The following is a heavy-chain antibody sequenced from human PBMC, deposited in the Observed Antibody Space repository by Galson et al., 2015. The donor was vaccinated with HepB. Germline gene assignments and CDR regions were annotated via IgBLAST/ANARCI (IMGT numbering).Heavy chain of an antibody. J-gene: IGHJ6*02. CDR1: GFTFSSYA. Sequence: SLRLSCAASGFTFSSYAMHWVRQAPGKGLEWVAVISYDGSNKYYADSVKGRFTISRDNSKNTVYLQMNSLRAEDTAVYYCARRMVRGETYYYYGMDGWGQGTTGTVSS. CDR2: ISYDGSNK. CDR3: ARRMVRGETYYYYGMDG. V-gene: IGHV3-30*04. D-gene: IGHD3-10*01.